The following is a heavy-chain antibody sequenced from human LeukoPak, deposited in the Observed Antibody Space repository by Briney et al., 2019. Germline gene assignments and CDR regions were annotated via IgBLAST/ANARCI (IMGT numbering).Heavy chain of an antibody. J-gene: IGHJ6*02. V-gene: IGHV1-69*04. D-gene: IGHD5-18*01. CDR2: IIPILGIA. CDR1: GGTFSSYA. CDR3: ARDRDTGYYYGMDV. Sequence: SVKVSCKASGGTFSSYAISWVRQAPGQGHEWMGRIIPILGIANYAQKFQGRVTITADKSTSTAYMELSSLRSEDTAVYYCARDRDTGYYYGMDVWGQGTTVTVSS.